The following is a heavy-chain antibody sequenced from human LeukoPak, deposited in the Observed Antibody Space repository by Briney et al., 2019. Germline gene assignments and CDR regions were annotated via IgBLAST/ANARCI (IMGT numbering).Heavy chain of an antibody. V-gene: IGHV3-66*01. Sequence: GGSLRLSCAASGFTVSSNYMSWVRQAPGKGLEWVSFIYSGGSTYYADSVRGRFTISRDNSKNTLYLQMNSLRAEDTAVYYCARDPGLHCGMDVWGQGTTVTVSS. CDR3: ARDPGLHCGMDV. CDR2: IYSGGST. J-gene: IGHJ6*02. D-gene: IGHD2-21*02. CDR1: GFTVSSNY.